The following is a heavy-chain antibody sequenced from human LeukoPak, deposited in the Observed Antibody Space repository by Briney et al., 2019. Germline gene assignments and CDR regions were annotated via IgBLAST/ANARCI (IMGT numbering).Heavy chain of an antibody. V-gene: IGHV1-69*04. CDR2: IIPVLNIT. D-gene: IGHD5-18*01. Sequence: ASVQVSCKTSGGTFSTSAITWVRQAPGQGLEWMGRIIPVLNITTYAQRFQGRVTITADTSTSTVYMELSSLRSEETAVYYCARDQGLTAPPPYGLAVWGQGTTVIVSS. J-gene: IGHJ6*02. CDR3: ARDQGLTAPPPYGLAV. CDR1: GGTFSTSA.